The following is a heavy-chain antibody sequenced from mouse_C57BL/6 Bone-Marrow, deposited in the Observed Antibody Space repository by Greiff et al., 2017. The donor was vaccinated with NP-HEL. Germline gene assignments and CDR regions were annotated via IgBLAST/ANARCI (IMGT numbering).Heavy chain of an antibody. CDR3: ASQDGYFYFDY. CDR1: GYTFTSYG. Sequence: QVQLKQSGAELARPGASVKLSCKASGYTFTSYGISWVKQRTGQGLEWIGEIYPRSGNTYYNEKFKGKATLTADKSSSTAYMELRSLTSEDSAVYFCASQDGYFYFDYWGQGTTLTVSS. V-gene: IGHV1-81*01. CDR2: IYPRSGNT. J-gene: IGHJ2*01. D-gene: IGHD2-3*01.